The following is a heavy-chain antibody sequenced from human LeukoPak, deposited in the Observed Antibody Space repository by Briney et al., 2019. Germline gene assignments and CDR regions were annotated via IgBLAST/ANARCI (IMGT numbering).Heavy chain of an antibody. CDR2: IYHSGST. V-gene: IGHV4-38-2*02. Sequence: SETLSLTCTVSGYSISSGYYWGWIRQPPGKGLEWIGSIYHSGSTYYNPSLKSRVTISVDTSKNQFSLKLSSVTAADTAVYYCARGVTGYRSSTSCYNFDYWGQGTLVTVSS. CDR1: GYSISSGYY. J-gene: IGHJ4*02. D-gene: IGHD2-2*01. CDR3: ARGVTGYRSSTSCYNFDY.